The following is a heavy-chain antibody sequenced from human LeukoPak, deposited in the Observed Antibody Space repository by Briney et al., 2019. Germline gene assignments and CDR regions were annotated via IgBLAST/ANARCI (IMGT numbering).Heavy chain of an antibody. CDR1: GFTFSSYA. D-gene: IGHD5-18*01. CDR3: ITAVRRGNDWFDP. V-gene: IGHV3-23*01. J-gene: IGHJ5*02. Sequence: PGGSLRLSCAASGFTFSSYAMSWVRQAPGKGLEWVSAISGSGGSTYYADSVKGRFTISRDNSKNTLYLQMNSLRAEDTAVYYCITAVRRGNDWFDPWGQGTLVTVSS. CDR2: ISGSGGST.